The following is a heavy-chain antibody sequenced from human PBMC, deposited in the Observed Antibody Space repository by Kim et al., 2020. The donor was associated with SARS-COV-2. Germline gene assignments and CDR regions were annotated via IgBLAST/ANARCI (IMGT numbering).Heavy chain of an antibody. J-gene: IGHJ4*02. D-gene: IGHD2-15*01. V-gene: IGHV4-4*07. Sequence: SETLSLTCTVSGGSISSYYWSWIRQPAGKGLEWIGRIYTSGSTNYNPSLKSRVTMSVDTSKNQFSLKLSSVTAADTAVYYCARDSPRTCSGGSCYRRRNFDYWGQGTLVTVSS. CDR3: ARDSPRTCSGGSCYRRRNFDY. CDR2: IYTSGST. CDR1: GGSISSYY.